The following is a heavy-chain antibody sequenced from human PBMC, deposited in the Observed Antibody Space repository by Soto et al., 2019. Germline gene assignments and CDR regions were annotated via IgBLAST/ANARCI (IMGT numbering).Heavy chain of an antibody. D-gene: IGHD5-12*01. Sequence: PGGSLRLSCAASGFTFSSYAMHWVRQAPGKGLEWVAVISYDGSNKYYADSVKGRFTISRDNSKNTLYLQMNSLRAEDTAVYYCARDPGPTQGSGYSGYDYFDYWGQGTLVTVSS. J-gene: IGHJ4*02. CDR3: ARDPGPTQGSGYSGYDYFDY. CDR2: ISYDGSNK. V-gene: IGHV3-30-3*01. CDR1: GFTFSSYA.